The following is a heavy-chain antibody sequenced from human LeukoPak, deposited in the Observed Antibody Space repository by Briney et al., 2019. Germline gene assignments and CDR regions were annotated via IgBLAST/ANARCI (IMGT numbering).Heavy chain of an antibody. CDR2: TYYRSKWYN. V-gene: IGHV6-1*01. J-gene: IGHJ4*02. D-gene: IGHD2-15*01. CDR1: GDRVTSNSSV. CDR3: SRELPWRPSEY. Sequence: SQTLSLTCAISGDRVTSNSSVWNWIRQSPSRGLEWLGRTYYRSKWYNDYAVSVKSRIIINPDTSKNQLSLQMKSLTTEDTAVYYCSRELPWRPSEYWSQGTLVTVSS.